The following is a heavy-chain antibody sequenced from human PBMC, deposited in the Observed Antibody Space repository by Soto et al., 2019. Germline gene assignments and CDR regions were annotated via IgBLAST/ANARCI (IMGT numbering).Heavy chain of an antibody. V-gene: IGHV1-18*01. CDR3: ARPSDWDASDI. CDR2: ISAYNGNT. D-gene: IGHD3-9*01. Sequence: ASVKVSCKASGYTFTSYGISWVRQAPGQGLERMGWISAYNGNTNYTQKLQGRVTMNKDTSTSIAYKELKSLRSEDTAVYYCARPSDWDASDIWGQGTMVTVSS. J-gene: IGHJ3*02. CDR1: GYTFTSYG.